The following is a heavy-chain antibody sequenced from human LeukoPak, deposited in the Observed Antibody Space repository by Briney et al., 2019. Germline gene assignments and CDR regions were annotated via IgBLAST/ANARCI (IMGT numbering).Heavy chain of an antibody. V-gene: IGHV4-38-2*01. D-gene: IGHD2-8*01. CDR3: ARHELDIVIMFYAGMFDS. CDR1: NYSIGSGYY. CDR2: IYHTGNI. J-gene: IGHJ4*02. Sequence: SETLSLTCSVSNYSIGSGYYWGWIRQSPGKGLEWIGSIYHTGNIYYNPSLKSRVTTSVVRSKNLVSLRLTPLVPAATPVLYYARHELDIVIMFYAGMFDSWGQGSLLTASS.